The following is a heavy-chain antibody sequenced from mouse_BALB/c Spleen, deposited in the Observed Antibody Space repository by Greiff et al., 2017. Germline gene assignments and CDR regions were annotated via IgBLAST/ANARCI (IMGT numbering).Heavy chain of an antibody. J-gene: IGHJ4*01. CDR3: ASPPYYGYAMDY. Sequence: VQLQQSGPGLVQPSQSLSITCTVSGFSLTSYGVHWVRQSPGKGLEWLGVIWSGGSTDYNAAFISRLSISKDNSKSLVFFKMNSLQANDTAMYYCASPPYYGYAMDYWGQGTSVTVSS. CDR1: GFSLTSYG. V-gene: IGHV2-2*02. CDR2: IWSGGST. D-gene: IGHD1-1*01.